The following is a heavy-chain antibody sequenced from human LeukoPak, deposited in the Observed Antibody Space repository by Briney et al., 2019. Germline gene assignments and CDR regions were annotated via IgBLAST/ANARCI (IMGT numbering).Heavy chain of an antibody. D-gene: IGHD1-1*01. CDR3: VRDYNWYFDY. J-gene: IGHJ4*02. CDR2: ISSSAI. V-gene: IGHV3-48*02. CDR1: GFAFSTYS. Sequence: PGGSLRLSCAASGFAFSTYSTNWIRQAPGKGLEWVSYISSSAIYYADSVKGRFTISRDNAKNSLYLQMNSLRDEDTAVYYCVRDYNWYFDYWGQGPLVTVSS.